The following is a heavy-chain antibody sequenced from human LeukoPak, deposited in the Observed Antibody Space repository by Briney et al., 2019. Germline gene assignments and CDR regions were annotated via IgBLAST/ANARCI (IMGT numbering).Heavy chain of an antibody. CDR2: ISYDGSNK. V-gene: IGHV3-30*04. D-gene: IGHD3-22*01. CDR1: GFTFSSYA. CDR3: ARGVLRYYDSSGSPAPFDY. J-gene: IGHJ4*02. Sequence: PGGSLRLSCAASGFTFSSYAMHWVRQAPGKGLEWVAVISYDGSNKYYADSVKGRFTISRDNSKNTLYLQVNSLRAEDTAVYYCARGVLRYYDSSGSPAPFDYWGQGTLVTVSS.